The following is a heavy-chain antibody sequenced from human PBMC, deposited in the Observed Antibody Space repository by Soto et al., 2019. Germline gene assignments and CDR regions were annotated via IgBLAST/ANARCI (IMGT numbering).Heavy chain of an antibody. D-gene: IGHD1-26*01. J-gene: IGHJ4*02. CDR2: IYYSGST. Sequence: QVQLQESGPGLVKPSQTLSLTCPVSGGSISSGGYYWSWIRQHPGKGLEWIGYIYYSGSTYYNPSLKSRVTISVDTSKNQFSLKLSSVTAADTAVYYCAREGGSELLSRGVFDYWGQGTLVTVSS. V-gene: IGHV4-31*03. CDR3: AREGGSELLSRGVFDY. CDR1: GGSISSGGYY.